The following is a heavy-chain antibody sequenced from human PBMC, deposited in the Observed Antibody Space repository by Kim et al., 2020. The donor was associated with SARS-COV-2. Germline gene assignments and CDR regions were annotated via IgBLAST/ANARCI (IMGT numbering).Heavy chain of an antibody. V-gene: IGHV3-9*01. D-gene: IGHD6-13*01. CDR2: ISWNSGSI. CDR3: AKGRYSSSGGPPDY. CDR1: GFTFDDYA. J-gene: IGHJ4*02. Sequence: GGSLRLSCADSGFTFDDYAMHWVRQAPGKGLEWVSGISWNSGSIGYADSVKGRFTISRDNAKNSLYLQMNSLRAEDTALYYCAKGRYSSSGGPPDYWGQGTLVTVSS.